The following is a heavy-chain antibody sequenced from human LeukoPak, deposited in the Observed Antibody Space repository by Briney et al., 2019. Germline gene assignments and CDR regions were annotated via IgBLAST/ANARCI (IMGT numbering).Heavy chain of an antibody. V-gene: IGHV4-39*07. J-gene: IGHJ4*02. CDR1: GGSISSSSYY. CDR3: ARRYYDSSGYYTDYFDY. D-gene: IGHD3-22*01. CDR2: IYHSGST. Sequence: SETLSLTCTVSGGSISSSSYYWGWIRQPPGKGLEWIGSIYHSGSTYYNPSLKSRVTISVDTSKNQFSLKLSSVTAADTAVYYCARRYYDSSGYYTDYFDYWGQGTLVTVSS.